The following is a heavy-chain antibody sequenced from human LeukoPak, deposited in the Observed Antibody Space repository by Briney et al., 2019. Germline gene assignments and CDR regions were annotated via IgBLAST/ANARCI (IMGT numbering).Heavy chain of an antibody. CDR3: ARHSGSYFSDAFDI. V-gene: IGHV3-33*08. Sequence: PGGSLRLSCVASGFTFSSSVMGWVRQAPGKGLDWVAFIGYDGSNKWYGGSVKGRFTISRDNSKNTLYFQMNSLRAEDTAVYYCARHSGSYFSDAFDIWGQGTMVTVSS. J-gene: IGHJ3*02. CDR1: GFTFSSSV. D-gene: IGHD1-26*01. CDR2: IGYDGSNK.